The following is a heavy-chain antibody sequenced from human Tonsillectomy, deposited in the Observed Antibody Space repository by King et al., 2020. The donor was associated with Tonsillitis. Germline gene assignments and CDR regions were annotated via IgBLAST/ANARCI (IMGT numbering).Heavy chain of an antibody. J-gene: IGHJ4*02. D-gene: IGHD6-13*01. Sequence: QLVQSGGGLVKPGGSLRLSCAASGFSFSSYSMNWVRQAPGKGLEWVSTISSSSSYIDYADSLEGRFTISRDNAKKSLYLQMNSLRAEDTAVYYCARDRFGISATGRGDYWGQGTLVTVSS. CDR1: GFSFSSYS. CDR2: ISSSSSYI. V-gene: IGHV3-21*01. CDR3: ARDRFGISATGRGDY.